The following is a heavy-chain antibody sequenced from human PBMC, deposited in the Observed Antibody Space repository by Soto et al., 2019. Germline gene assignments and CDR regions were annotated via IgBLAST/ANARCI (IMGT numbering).Heavy chain of an antibody. CDR1: GGSISSGGYY. CDR3: ASGEEREVAGTSFDY. J-gene: IGHJ4*02. CDR2: IYYSGST. Sequence: SETLSLTCTVSGGSISSGGYYWSWIRQHPGKGLEWIGYIYYSGSTYYNPSLKSRVTISVDTSKNQFSLKLSSVTAADTAVYYCASGEEREVAGTSFDYWGQGTLVTVSS. D-gene: IGHD6-19*01. V-gene: IGHV4-31*03.